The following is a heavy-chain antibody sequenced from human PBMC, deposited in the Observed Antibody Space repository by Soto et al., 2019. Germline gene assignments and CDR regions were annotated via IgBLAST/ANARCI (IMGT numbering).Heavy chain of an antibody. CDR3: AKAGGRVVDAYDT. Sequence: VLLLESGGGLVQPGASLRLSCEASGLTFRSYALSWVRQAPGKGLEWVSGISDTGSNPYYADSVKGLFTISRDNSKNTLSLQMKSLRADDTAMYYCAKAGGRVVDAYDTWGQGTLVIVSS. V-gene: IGHV3-23*01. CDR1: GLTFRSYA. CDR2: ISDTGSNP. J-gene: IGHJ5*02. D-gene: IGHD3-3*01.